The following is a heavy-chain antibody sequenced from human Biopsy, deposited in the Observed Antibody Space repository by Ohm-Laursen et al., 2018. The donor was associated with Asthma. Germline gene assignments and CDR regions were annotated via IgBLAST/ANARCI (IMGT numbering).Heavy chain of an antibody. D-gene: IGHD1-26*01. V-gene: IGHV3-9*01. CDR1: GLTFDDYA. J-gene: IGHJ4*02. CDR3: AKGEWELLEANFDY. CDR2: ISWNSGSI. Sequence: SLRLSCAASGLTFDDYAMHWVRQAPGKGLEWVSGISWNSGSIGYADSVKGRFTISRDDAKNSLYLQMNSLRAEDTALYYCAKGEWELLEANFDYWGQGTLVTVSS.